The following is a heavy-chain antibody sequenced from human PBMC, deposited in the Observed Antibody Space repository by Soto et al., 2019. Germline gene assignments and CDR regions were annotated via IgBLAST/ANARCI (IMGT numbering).Heavy chain of an antibody. Sequence: GGSLRLSCAASGFTFSSYAMHWVRQAPGKGLEWVAVISYDGSNKYYADSVKGRFTISRDNSKNTLYLQMNSLRAEDTAVYYCARDPLWFGEQWGAFDIWGQGTMVTVSS. J-gene: IGHJ3*02. CDR2: ISYDGSNK. V-gene: IGHV3-30-3*01. CDR1: GFTFSSYA. D-gene: IGHD3-10*01. CDR3: ARDPLWFGEQWGAFDI.